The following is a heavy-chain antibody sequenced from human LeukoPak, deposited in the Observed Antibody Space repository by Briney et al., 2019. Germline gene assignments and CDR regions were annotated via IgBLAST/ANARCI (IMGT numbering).Heavy chain of an antibody. CDR2: IYYSGSA. Sequence: SQTLSLTCSVSGGAIGSDGYYWNWIRQHPGKGLEWIGYIYYSGSASYNPSLKSRVTISVDTSKNQFSLRLSSVTAADTAVYYCARGRFYGFSGDSWGQGTLVTVSS. V-gene: IGHV4-31*03. CDR3: ARGRFYGFSGDS. J-gene: IGHJ4*02. CDR1: GGAIGSDGYY. D-gene: IGHD3-10*01.